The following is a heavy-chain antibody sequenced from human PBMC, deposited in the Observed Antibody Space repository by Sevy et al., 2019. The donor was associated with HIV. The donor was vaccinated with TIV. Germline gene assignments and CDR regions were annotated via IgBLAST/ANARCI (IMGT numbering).Heavy chain of an antibody. D-gene: IGHD4-4*01. J-gene: IGHJ4*02. CDR2: IKQDGSEK. CDR3: ARDRGDGYSCFDY. Sequence: GGSLRLSCAASRFTFSSYWMSWVRQAPGKGLEWVANIKQDGSEKYYLDSVKGRFTISRDNAKNSLYLQMNSLRAEDTAVYYCARDRGDGYSCFDYWGQGTLVTVSS. CDR1: RFTFSSYW. V-gene: IGHV3-7*01.